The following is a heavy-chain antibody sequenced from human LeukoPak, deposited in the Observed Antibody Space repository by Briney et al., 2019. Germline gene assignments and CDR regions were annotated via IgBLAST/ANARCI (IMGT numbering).Heavy chain of an antibody. CDR3: ARVRSGSRRGYCSGGSCYPFDY. CDR2: MNPNSGNT. J-gene: IGHJ4*02. D-gene: IGHD2-15*01. CDR1: GYTFTGYY. V-gene: IGHV1-8*02. Sequence: ASVKVSCKASGYTFTGYYMHWVRQAPGQGLEWMGWMNPNSGNTGYAQKFQGRVTMTRNTSISTAYMELSSLRSEDTAVYYCARVRSGSRRGYCSGGSCYPFDYWGQGTLVTVSS.